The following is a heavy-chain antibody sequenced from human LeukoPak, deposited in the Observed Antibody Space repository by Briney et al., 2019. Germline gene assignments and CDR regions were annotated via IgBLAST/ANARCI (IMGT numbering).Heavy chain of an antibody. V-gene: IGHV3-23*01. D-gene: IGHD3-10*01. CDR1: RFTFSTYG. CDR2: ISGSGNRA. J-gene: IGHJ6*03. Sequence: PGGSLRLSCAASRFTFSTYGMNWVRQTPGKGLEWVSAISGSGNRAYHADSVKGRFTISRDNSKNTLYLQMNSLRAEDTAVYYCARDALITMAYYYYYYMDVWGKGTTVTVSS. CDR3: ARDALITMAYYYYYYMDV.